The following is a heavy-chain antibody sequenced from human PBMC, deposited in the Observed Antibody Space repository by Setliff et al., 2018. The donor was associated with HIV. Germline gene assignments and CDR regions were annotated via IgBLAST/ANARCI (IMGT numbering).Heavy chain of an antibody. D-gene: IGHD1-26*01. J-gene: IGHJ4*02. V-gene: IGHV1-69*13. CDR3: AKSSTWGELRGPFDY. CDR1: GGTFSSYA. Sequence: SVKVSCKASGGTFSSYAINWVRQAPGQGLEWMGGIIPIVRTAHSAQNFQDRVTITADESTSTAYMDLSSLRSDGTAVYYCAKSSTWGELRGPFDYWGQGTLVTVSS. CDR2: IIPIVRTA.